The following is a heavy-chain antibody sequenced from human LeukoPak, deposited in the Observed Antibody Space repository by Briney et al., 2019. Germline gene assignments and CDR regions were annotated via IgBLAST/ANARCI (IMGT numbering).Heavy chain of an antibody. V-gene: IGHV3-9*01. D-gene: IGHD3-3*01. CDR3: AKGALEWLWLSAFDI. CDR2: INWNSGSI. J-gene: IGHJ3*02. CDR1: GFTFDDYA. Sequence: AGGSLRLSCAASGFTFDDYAMHWVRQAPGKGLEWVSSINWNSGSIGYADSVKGRFTISRDNAKNSLYLQMNSLRAEDTALYYCAKGALEWLWLSAFDIWGQGTMVTVSS.